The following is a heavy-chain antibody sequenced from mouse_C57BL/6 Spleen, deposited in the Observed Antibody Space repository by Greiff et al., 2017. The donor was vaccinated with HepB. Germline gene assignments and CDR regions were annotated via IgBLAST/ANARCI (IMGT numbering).Heavy chain of an antibody. J-gene: IGHJ4*01. D-gene: IGHD2-4*01. CDR2: IRSKSNNYAT. CDR1: GFSFNTYA. CDR3: VSVYYDYDDYAMDY. V-gene: IGHV10-1*01. Sequence: EVKLVESGGGLVQPKGSLKLSCAASGFSFNTYAMNWVRQAPGKGLEWVARIRSKSNNYATYYADSVKDRFTISRDDSESMLYLQMNNLKTEDTAMYYCVSVYYDYDDYAMDYWGQGTSVTVSS.